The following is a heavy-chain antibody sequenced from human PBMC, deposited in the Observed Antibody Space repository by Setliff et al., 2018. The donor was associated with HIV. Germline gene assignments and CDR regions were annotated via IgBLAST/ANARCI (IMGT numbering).Heavy chain of an antibody. CDR2: INHTGNT. Sequence: PSETLSLTCAVYGGSFRGYHWNWIRQFPGKGLEWIGEINHTGNTQYNPSLKSRVTMSEETSKNQFSLNLNSVTAADTAVYYCARDRTAFVDGGYYPYYFDSWGQGTLVTVSS. CDR1: GGSFRGYH. D-gene: IGHD3-22*01. CDR3: ARDRTAFVDGGYYPYYFDS. J-gene: IGHJ4*02. V-gene: IGHV4-34*01.